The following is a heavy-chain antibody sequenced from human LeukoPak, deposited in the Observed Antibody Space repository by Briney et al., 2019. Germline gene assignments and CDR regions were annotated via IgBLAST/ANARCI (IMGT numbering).Heavy chain of an antibody. D-gene: IGHD2-2*02. CDR3: VRDQSCRTNCYTPDY. Sequence: GGSLRLSCGASGFIFSNYGMHWVRQAPGRGLEWVAVIWGDGSKKYYADSVRGRFTISRDHSKNTLFLEMSSLRVEDSAVYYCVRDQSCRTNCYTPDYWGQGAQVIVSS. J-gene: IGHJ4*02. CDR1: GFIFSNYG. V-gene: IGHV3-33*01. CDR2: IWGDGSKK.